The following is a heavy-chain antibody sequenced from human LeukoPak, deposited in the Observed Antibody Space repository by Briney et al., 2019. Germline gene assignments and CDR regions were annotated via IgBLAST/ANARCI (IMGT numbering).Heavy chain of an antibody. CDR1: GYSFTTYG. J-gene: IGHJ4*02. Sequence: ASVTVSCKASGYSFTTYGINWVRQAPGQGLEWMGWISTYNGNTNYAQKLQGRVTMTRDTSTSTAYMELRSLRSGDTPVYYGARVSLVRLAEASTMDYWGQGTLVTVSS. CDR2: ISTYNGNT. CDR3: ARVSLVRLAEASTMDY. V-gene: IGHV1-18*01. D-gene: IGHD6-13*01.